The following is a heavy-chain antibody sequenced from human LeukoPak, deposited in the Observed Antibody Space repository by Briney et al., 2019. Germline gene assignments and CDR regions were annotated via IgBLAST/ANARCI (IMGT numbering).Heavy chain of an antibody. CDR2: IIPIFGTA. Sequence: SVKVSCKASGGTFSSYAISWVRQAPGQGLEWMGRIIPIFGTANYAQRFQGRVTITTDESTSTAYMELSSLRSEDTAVYYCARDYSSGWYGLDYWGQGTLVTVSS. CDR1: GGTFSSYA. CDR3: ARDYSSGWYGLDY. V-gene: IGHV1-69*05. J-gene: IGHJ4*02. D-gene: IGHD6-19*01.